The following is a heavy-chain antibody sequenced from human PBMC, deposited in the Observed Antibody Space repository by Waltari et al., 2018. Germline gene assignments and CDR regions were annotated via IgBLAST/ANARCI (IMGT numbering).Heavy chain of an antibody. CDR3: ARDYCDRTNCHGMDV. CDR2: ISYNERNI. V-gene: IGHV3-30*04. CDR1: EFTFRSYA. Sequence: QVQLVESGGGVVKRGRSLKLSCDAPEFTFRSYALPWVRQAPGKGLEWVAVISYNERNIYYVDSVKGRFIISRDNSRKMLYLQMNRLRTEDTAVYYCARDYCDRTNCHGMDVWGQGTTVTVSS. D-gene: IGHD3-22*01. J-gene: IGHJ6*02.